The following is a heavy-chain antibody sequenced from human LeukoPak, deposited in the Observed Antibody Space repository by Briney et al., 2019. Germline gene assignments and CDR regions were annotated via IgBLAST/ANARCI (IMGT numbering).Heavy chain of an antibody. J-gene: IGHJ4*02. CDR1: GFTFSSYW. CDR2: IKQDGSEK. CDR3: ARDYRDILTGFIN. D-gene: IGHD3-9*01. Sequence: PGGSLRLSCAASGFTFSSYWMSWVRQAPGKGLEWVANIKQDGSEKYYVDSVKGRFTISRDNAKNSLYLQMNSLRAEDTAVYYCARDYRDILTGFINWGQGTLVTVSS. V-gene: IGHV3-7*01.